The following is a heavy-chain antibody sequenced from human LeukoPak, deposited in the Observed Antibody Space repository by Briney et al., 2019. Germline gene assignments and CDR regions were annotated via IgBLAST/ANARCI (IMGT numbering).Heavy chain of an antibody. D-gene: IGHD2-15*01. CDR3: ARDQVAPYYYYYMDV. CDR1: GFTFSSYS. CDR2: ISSSSSYI. J-gene: IGHJ6*03. Sequence: GGSLRLPCAASGFTFSSYSMNWVRQAPGKGLEWVSSISSSSSYIYYADSVKGRFTISRDNAKNSLYLQMNSLRAEDTAVYYCARDQVAPYYYYYMDVWGKGTTVTVSS. V-gene: IGHV3-21*01.